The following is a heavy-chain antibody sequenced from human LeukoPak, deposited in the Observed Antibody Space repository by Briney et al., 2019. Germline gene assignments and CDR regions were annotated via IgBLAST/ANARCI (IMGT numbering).Heavy chain of an antibody. CDR1: GGSISTYH. CDR2: IYTSGST. J-gene: IGHJ6*03. CDR3: AREYQYQLDDLFPAHMDV. D-gene: IGHD2-2*01. V-gene: IGHV4-4*07. Sequence: SETLTLTCTVSGGSISTYHWSWIRQPAGKGLEWIGRIYTSGSTNYNPSLKSRVTISVDTSKNQFSLKLSSVTAADTAVYYCAREYQYQLDDLFPAHMDVWGKGTTVTVSS.